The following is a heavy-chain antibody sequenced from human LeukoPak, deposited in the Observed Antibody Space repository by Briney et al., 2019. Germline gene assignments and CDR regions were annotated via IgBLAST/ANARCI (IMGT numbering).Heavy chain of an antibody. D-gene: IGHD4-17*01. CDR3: ARDLYGDYDSADY. CDR1: GYTFTGYY. CDR2: INPNSGGT. J-gene: IGHJ4*02. Sequence: ASVKVSCKASGYTFTGYYMHWVRQAPGQGLEWMGWINPNSGGTNYAQKFQGRVTMTRDTSISTAYMELSRLRSDDTAVYYCARDLYGDYDSADYWGQGTLVTVSS. V-gene: IGHV1-2*02.